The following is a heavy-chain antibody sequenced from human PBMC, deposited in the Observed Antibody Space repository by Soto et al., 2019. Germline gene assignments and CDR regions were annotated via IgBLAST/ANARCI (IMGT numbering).Heavy chain of an antibody. CDR3: AKESIAAAGIDY. CDR2: IWYDGSNK. V-gene: IGHV3-33*06. CDR1: GLTSSSYG. D-gene: IGHD6-13*01. J-gene: IGHJ4*02. Sequence: QVQLVGPGGGVARPGRSLRLSCAASGLTSSSYGMTWVGQAPGKGLGWVAVIWYDGSNKYYADSVKGRFTISRDNSKNTLYLQMNSLRAEDTAVYYCAKESIAAAGIDYWGQGTLVTVSS.